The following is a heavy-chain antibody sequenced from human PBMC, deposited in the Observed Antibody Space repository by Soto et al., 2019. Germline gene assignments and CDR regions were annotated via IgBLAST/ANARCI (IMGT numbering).Heavy chain of an antibody. D-gene: IGHD4-4*01. Sequence: SETLSLTCTVSGGSISSGGYYWSWIRQHPGKGLEWIGYIYYSGSTYYNPSLKSRVTISVDTSKNQFSLKLSSVTAADTAVYYCARTRIDYSNYALDYWGQGTLVTVSS. CDR2: IYYSGST. V-gene: IGHV4-31*03. CDR3: ARTRIDYSNYALDY. CDR1: GGSISSGGYY. J-gene: IGHJ4*02.